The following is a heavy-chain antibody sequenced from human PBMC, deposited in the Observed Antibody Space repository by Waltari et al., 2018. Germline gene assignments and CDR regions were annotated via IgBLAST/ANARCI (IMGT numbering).Heavy chain of an antibody. CDR2: ISSGRRAI. V-gene: IGHV3-48*01. CDR3: ARDYSGIYYFDY. Sequence: EVQLVESGGGLVQPGGSLRLSCAASGFTFSNYSMNWVRQAPGKGLEWVSYISSGRRAIYYEDSVKGRFTISRDRAKNSVYLQMTSLRAEDSAVYYCARDYSGIYYFDYWGQEPWSPSPQ. J-gene: IGHJ4*01. D-gene: IGHD1-26*01. CDR1: GFTFSNYS.